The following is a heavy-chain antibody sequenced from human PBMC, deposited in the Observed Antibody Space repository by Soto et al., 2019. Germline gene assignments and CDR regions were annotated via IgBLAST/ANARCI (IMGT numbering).Heavy chain of an antibody. D-gene: IGHD2-2*01. Sequence: QVQLQESGPGLVKPSQTLSLTCTVSGGSISSGGYYWSWIRQHPGKGLEWIGYIYYSGSTYYNPSLKSRVTISVDTSKNQFSLKLSSVTAADTAVYYCAKAGYCSSTSCPPGLNWFDPWGQGTLVTVSS. CDR1: GGSISSGGYY. V-gene: IGHV4-31*03. CDR2: IYYSGST. J-gene: IGHJ5*02. CDR3: AKAGYCSSTSCPPGLNWFDP.